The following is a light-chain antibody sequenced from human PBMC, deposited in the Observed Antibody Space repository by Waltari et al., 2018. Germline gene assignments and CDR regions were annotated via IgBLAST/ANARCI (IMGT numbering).Light chain of an antibody. Sequence: DIQLTQSPPTLAASVGDSVTITCRASQSITRWLAWYQQKPGRAPKLLIYEASNVVTGVPSRFSGNGSGTFCTLTSSSLGPDDFATYYCQQFVGYPYTFGQGTKVENK. CDR1: QSITRW. CDR3: QQFVGYPYT. J-gene: IGKJ2*01. CDR2: EAS. V-gene: IGKV1-5*03.